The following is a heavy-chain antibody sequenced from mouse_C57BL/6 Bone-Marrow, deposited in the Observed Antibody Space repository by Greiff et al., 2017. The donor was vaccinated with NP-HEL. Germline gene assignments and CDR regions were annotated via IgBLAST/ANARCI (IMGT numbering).Heavy chain of an antibody. CDR1: GYTFTSYW. D-gene: IGHD2-5*01. Sequence: QVQLQQPGAELVKPGASVKVSCKASGYTFTSYWMHWVKQRPGQGLEWIGRIHPSDSDTNYNQKFKGKATLTVDKSSRTAYMQLSSLTSEDSAVYYCAIKKPPYYSNYVGYFDVWGTGTTVTVSS. J-gene: IGHJ1*03. CDR3: AIKKPPYYSNYVGYFDV. V-gene: IGHV1-74*01. CDR2: IHPSDSDT.